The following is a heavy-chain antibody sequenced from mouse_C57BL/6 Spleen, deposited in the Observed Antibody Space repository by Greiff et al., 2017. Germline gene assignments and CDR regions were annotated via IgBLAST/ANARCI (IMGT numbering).Heavy chain of an antibody. Sequence: VQLKQSGPGLVKPSQSLSLTCSVTGYSITSGYYWNWIRQFPGNKLEWMGYISYDGSNNYNPSLKNRISITRDTSKNQFFLKLNSVTTEDTATYYCARGRLLPPFAYWGQGTLVTVSA. D-gene: IGHD2-3*01. V-gene: IGHV3-6*01. CDR2: ISYDGSN. CDR1: GYSITSGYY. J-gene: IGHJ3*01. CDR3: ARGRLLPPFAY.